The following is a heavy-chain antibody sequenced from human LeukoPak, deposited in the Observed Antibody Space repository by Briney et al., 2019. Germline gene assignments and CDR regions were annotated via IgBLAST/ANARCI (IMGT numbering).Heavy chain of an antibody. J-gene: IGHJ4*02. D-gene: IGHD3-3*01. CDR2: ISSSGNTI. Sequence: GGSLRLSCAASGLTFSSYEMNWVRHTPGKGLEWVSYISSSGNTIYYADSVKGRFTISRDNAKNSLYLQMNSLRAEDTAVYYCARINDDFWSGYPAYSDSWGQGTLVTVSS. CDR3: ARINDDFWSGYPAYSDS. CDR1: GLTFSSYE. V-gene: IGHV3-48*03.